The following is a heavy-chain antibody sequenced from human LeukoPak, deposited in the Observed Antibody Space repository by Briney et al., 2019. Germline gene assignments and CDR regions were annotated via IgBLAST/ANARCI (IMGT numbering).Heavy chain of an antibody. CDR2: INPIFGTP. J-gene: IGHJ4*02. V-gene: IGHV1-69*13. CDR1: GGTFSSYA. Sequence: ASVKVSCKASGGTFSSYAINWVRQAPGQGLEWMGGINPIFGTPNYAQKFQGRVTITAVESMSTAYTELSSLRSEDTAVYYCARGWLAETTVVTPYNYWGQGTLVTVSS. D-gene: IGHD4-23*01. CDR3: ARGWLAETTVVTPYNY.